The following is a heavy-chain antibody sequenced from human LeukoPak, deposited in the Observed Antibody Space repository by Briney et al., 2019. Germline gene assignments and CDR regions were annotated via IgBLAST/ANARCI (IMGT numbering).Heavy chain of an antibody. CDR1: GGSISSSSYY. D-gene: IGHD3-9*01. V-gene: IGHV4-39*07. J-gene: IGHJ4*02. Sequence: PSETLSLTCTVSGGSISSSSYYLGWIRQPPGKGLEWIGSIYYSGSTYYNPSLKSRVTISVDTSKNQFSLKLSSVTAADTAVYYCARDPYTIQGLDYWGQGTLVTVSS. CDR3: ARDPYTIQGLDY. CDR2: IYYSGST.